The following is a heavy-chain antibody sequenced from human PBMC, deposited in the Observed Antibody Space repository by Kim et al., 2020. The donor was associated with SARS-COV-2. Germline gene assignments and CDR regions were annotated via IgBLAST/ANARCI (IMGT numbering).Heavy chain of an antibody. Sequence: SETLSLICTVSGGSFSFYHWSWVRQPAGEGLEWIGRIHVSGSTNYNPSLKSRVSMSVDTSANQMSLRLTSVTAADTAMYYCARQVPGADRRFDFWGQGILVTVSS. V-gene: IGHV4-4*07. CDR1: GGSFSFYH. D-gene: IGHD6-19*01. CDR3: ARQVPGADRRFDF. CDR2: IHVSGST. J-gene: IGHJ4*02.